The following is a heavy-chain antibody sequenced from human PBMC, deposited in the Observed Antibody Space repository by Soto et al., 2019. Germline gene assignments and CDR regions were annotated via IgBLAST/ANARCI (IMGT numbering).Heavy chain of an antibody. J-gene: IGHJ4*02. CDR2: IYYSGST. D-gene: IGHD6-19*01. Sequence: PSETLSLTCTVSGGSISSYYWSWIRQPPGKGLEWIGYIYYSGSTNYNPSLKSRVTISVDTSKNQLSLKLSSVTAADTAVYYCARADIAVAGFDYWGQGTLVTVFS. CDR1: GGSISSYY. CDR3: ARADIAVAGFDY. V-gene: IGHV4-59*01.